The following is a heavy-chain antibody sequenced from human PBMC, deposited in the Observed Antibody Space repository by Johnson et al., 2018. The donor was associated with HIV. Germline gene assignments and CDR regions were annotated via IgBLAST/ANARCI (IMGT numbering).Heavy chain of an antibody. V-gene: IGHV3-20*04. D-gene: IGHD4-17*01. CDR3: AKDRDYGDFLDAFDI. CDR2: INWNGGST. Sequence: VQLVESGGGVVQPGRSLRLSCAASGFTFSSYAMHWVRQAPGKGLEWVSGINWNGGSTGYADSVQGRFTISRDNAKNSLYLQMNSLRAEDTALYYCAKDRDYGDFLDAFDIWGQGTMVTVSS. CDR1: GFTFSSYA. J-gene: IGHJ3*02.